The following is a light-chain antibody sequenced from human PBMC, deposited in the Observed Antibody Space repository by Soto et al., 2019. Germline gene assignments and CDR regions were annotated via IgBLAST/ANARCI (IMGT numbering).Light chain of an antibody. CDR3: TSYTRTSSTTYV. CDR2: DVS. J-gene: IGLJ1*01. Sequence: QSVLTQPASVSGSPGQSITISCTGTSSDVGGYNYVSWYQQHPGKAPKLMIYDVSNRPSGVSNRFSGSKSGNTASLTISGLQAEDEADYYCTSYTRTSSTTYVFVTGTKVTVL. V-gene: IGLV2-14*01. CDR1: SSDVGGYNY.